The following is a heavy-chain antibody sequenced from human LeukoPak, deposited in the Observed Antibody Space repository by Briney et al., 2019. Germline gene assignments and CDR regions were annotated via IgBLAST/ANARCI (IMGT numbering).Heavy chain of an antibody. V-gene: IGHV3-49*03. J-gene: IGHJ1*01. CDR1: SSGGYY. CDR3: TREAH. Sequence: SSGGYYWSWIRQPPGKGLEWVGFIRSKAYGGTTEYAASAKGRFTISRDDSKSIAYLQMSSLKTEDTAVYYCTREAHWGQGTLVTVSS. CDR2: IRSKAYGGTT.